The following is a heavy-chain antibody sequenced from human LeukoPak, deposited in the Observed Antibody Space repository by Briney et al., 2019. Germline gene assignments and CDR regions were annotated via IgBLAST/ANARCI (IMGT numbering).Heavy chain of an antibody. CDR2: IKQDGSEK. CDR1: GFTFSSYW. D-gene: IGHD2-2*01. V-gene: IGHV3-7*01. Sequence: GGSLRLSCAASGFTFSSYWMNWVRQAPGKGLEWVANIKQDGSEKYVDSVKGRFTISRDNAKNSLYLQMNSLRAEDTAVYYCARDGAPDAHCSSTSCAIRWGQGTLVTVSS. CDR3: ARDGAPDAHCSSTSCAIR. J-gene: IGHJ4*02.